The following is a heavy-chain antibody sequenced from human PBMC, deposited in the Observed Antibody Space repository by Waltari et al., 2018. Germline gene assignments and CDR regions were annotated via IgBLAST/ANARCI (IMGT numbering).Heavy chain of an antibody. D-gene: IGHD2-8*02. J-gene: IGHJ3*02. CDR2: INHSGST. Sequence: QVQLQQWGAGLLKPSETLSLTCAVYGGSFSGYYWSWTRQPPGKGLEWIGEINHSGSTNYLPSLKSRVTISVDTSKNQFSLKLSSVTAADTSVYYCARYWVEDDAFDIWGHGTMVTVSS. V-gene: IGHV4-34*01. CDR1: GGSFSGYY. CDR3: ARYWVEDDAFDI.